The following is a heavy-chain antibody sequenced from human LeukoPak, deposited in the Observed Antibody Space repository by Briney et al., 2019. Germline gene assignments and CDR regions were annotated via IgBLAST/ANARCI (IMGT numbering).Heavy chain of an antibody. CDR2: ISAGSDST. V-gene: IGHV3-23*01. D-gene: IGHD3-10*01. CDR3: AKDKTEFMVHDY. J-gene: IGHJ4*02. CDR1: GFTFSSCA. Sequence: GGSLRLSCAASGFTFSSCAMSWVRQAPGKGLEWVSSISAGSDSTYYADSVKGRFTISRDNSKNTLYLQMNSLRAEDTAIYYCAKDKTEFMVHDYWGQGTLVTVSS.